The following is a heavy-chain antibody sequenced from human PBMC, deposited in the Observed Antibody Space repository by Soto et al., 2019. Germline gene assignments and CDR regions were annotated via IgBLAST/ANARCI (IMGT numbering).Heavy chain of an antibody. Sequence: SETLSLTCTVSGGSISSFYWSWIRQPPGKELEWIGYVYYSGTINYNPSLKSRVTISVDTSKNQFSLKLSSVTAADTAIYYCARDLGYCSTTTCYRYFDPWGQGTLVTVSS. CDR1: GGSISSFY. J-gene: IGHJ5*02. CDR3: ARDLGYCSTTTCYRYFDP. D-gene: IGHD2-2*01. CDR2: VYYSGTI. V-gene: IGHV4-59*01.